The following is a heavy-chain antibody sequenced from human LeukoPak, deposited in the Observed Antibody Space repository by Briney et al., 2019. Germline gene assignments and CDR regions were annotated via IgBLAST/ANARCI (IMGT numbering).Heavy chain of an antibody. Sequence: GGSLRLSCAVSGFTVSSNYMSSVRQAPGKGLEWVSVIYSGGNTYYADSVKGRFTISRDNSKNTLYLQMNSLRAEDTAVYYCARRIDYDILTGYTPGAFDIWGQGTMVTVSS. CDR3: ARRIDYDILTGYTPGAFDI. CDR2: IYSGGNT. CDR1: GFTVSSNY. V-gene: IGHV3-53*01. J-gene: IGHJ3*02. D-gene: IGHD3-9*01.